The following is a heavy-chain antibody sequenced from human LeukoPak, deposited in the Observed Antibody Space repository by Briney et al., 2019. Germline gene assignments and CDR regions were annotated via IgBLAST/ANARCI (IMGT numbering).Heavy chain of an antibody. J-gene: IGHJ4*02. D-gene: IGHD3-3*01. CDR3: ARDNYDFWSGPFDY. CDR1: GFTFSRYS. V-gene: IGHV3-21*01. CDR2: MSVNSGLI. Sequence: GGSLRLSCAASGFTFSRYSMNWVRQAPGKGLEWVSSMSVNSGLIYYADSVKGRFTVSRDNAKNSLYLQMNSLRAEDTAVYYCARDNYDFWSGPFDYRGQGTLVTVSS.